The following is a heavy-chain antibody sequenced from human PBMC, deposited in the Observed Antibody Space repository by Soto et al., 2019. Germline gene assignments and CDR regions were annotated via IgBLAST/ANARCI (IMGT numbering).Heavy chain of an antibody. V-gene: IGHV1-3*01. CDR2: INAGNSNT. D-gene: IGHD2-21*02. J-gene: IGHJ3*01. Sequence: QVQLVQSGAAVKKPWASVKVSCKASGYSFINYPMQWVRQAPGQSLEWMGWINAGNSNTKYSQNFQGRVTITRDTSASTAYMELGSLRSEDTAVYYCATTYYYDGDGVDAFDLWGQGTMVIVSP. CDR1: GYSFINYP. CDR3: ATTYYYDGDGVDAFDL.